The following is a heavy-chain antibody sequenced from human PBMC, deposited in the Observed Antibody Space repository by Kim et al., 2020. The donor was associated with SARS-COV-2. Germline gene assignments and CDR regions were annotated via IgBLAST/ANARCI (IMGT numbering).Heavy chain of an antibody. CDR3: ARPERHYDILTGYYTLGYFDY. Sequence: SETLSLTCTVSGGSISSSSYYWGWIRQPPGKGLEWIGSIYYSGSTYYNPSLKSRVTISVDTSKNQFSLKLSSVTAADTAVYYCARPERHYDILTGYYTLGYFDYWGQGTLVTVSS. J-gene: IGHJ4*02. CDR2: IYYSGST. CDR1: GGSISSSSYY. V-gene: IGHV4-39*01. D-gene: IGHD3-9*01.